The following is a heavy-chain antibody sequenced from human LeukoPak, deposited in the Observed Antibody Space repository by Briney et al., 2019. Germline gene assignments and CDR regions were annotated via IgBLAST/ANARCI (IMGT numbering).Heavy chain of an antibody. CDR2: TYSGDTT. D-gene: IGHD3-22*01. CDR3: AKVDYDSSGYYYEFDY. V-gene: IGHV3-53*01. J-gene: IGHJ4*02. CDR1: GFIVSSNH. Sequence: PGGSLRLSCAASGFIVSSNHINWVRQTPAKGLEWVSITYSGDTTYYADSVKGRFTISRDNSKNTLYLQMNSLRAEDTAVYYCAKVDYDSSGYYYEFDYWGQGTLVTVSS.